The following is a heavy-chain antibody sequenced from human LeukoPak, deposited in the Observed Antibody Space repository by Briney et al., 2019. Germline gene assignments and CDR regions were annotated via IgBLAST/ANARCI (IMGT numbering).Heavy chain of an antibody. D-gene: IGHD6-19*01. CDR3: ARPHRDSSGWRDAFDI. CDR2: ISNSGST. CDR1: GGSISSHY. J-gene: IGHJ3*02. V-gene: IGHV4-4*07. Sequence: SETLSLTCTVSGGSISSHYWSWIRQPAGKGLEWIGRISNSGSTNYNSSLKSRVTISVDTSKNQFSLKLSSVTAADTAVYYCARPHRDSSGWRDAFDIWGQGTMVTVSS.